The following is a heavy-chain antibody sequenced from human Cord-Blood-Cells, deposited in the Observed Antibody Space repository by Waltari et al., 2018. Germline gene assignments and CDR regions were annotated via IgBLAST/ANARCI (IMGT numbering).Heavy chain of an antibody. D-gene: IGHD3-9*01. CDR3: ARALSRNYEILTGYDAFDI. CDR2: IIPIFGTA. CDR1: GGTFSSYA. J-gene: IGHJ3*02. V-gene: IGHV1-69*01. Sequence: QVQLVQSGAEVKKPGSSVKVSCKASGGTFSSYAISWVRQAPGQGIEWMGGIIPIFGTANYAQKFQGRVTITADESTGTAYMELSSLRSEETAVYYCARALSRNYEILTGYDAFDIWGQGTMVTVSS.